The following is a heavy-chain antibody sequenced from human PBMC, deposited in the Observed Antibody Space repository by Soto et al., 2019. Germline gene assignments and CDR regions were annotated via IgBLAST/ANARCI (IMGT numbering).Heavy chain of an antibody. CDR1: GFTFSSYG. J-gene: IGHJ4*02. Sequence: GGSLRLSCAASGFTFSSYGMNWVRQAPGKGLEWVSYISSSGSTIYYADSVKGRFTISRDNAKNSLYLQMNSLRAEDTAVYYCAREGFLEWLFPFDYWGQGTLVTVSS. D-gene: IGHD3-3*01. V-gene: IGHV3-48*03. CDR2: ISSSGSTI. CDR3: AREGFLEWLFPFDY.